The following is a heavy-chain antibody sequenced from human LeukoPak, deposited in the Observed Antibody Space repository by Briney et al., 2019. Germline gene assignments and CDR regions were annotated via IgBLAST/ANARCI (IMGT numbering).Heavy chain of an antibody. D-gene: IGHD1-26*01. CDR2: IYYSGST. V-gene: IGHV4-59*01. Sequence: SETLSLTCTVSGGSISSYYWSWIRQPPGKGLEWIGYIYYSGSTNYNPSLKSRVTISVDTSKNQFSLKLSSVTAADTAVYYCARDVGATPGYFDYWGQGTQVTVSS. J-gene: IGHJ4*02. CDR3: ARDVGATPGYFDY. CDR1: GGSISSYY.